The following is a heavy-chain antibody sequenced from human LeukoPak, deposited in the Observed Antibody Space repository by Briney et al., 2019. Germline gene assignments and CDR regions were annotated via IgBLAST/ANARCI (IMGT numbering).Heavy chain of an antibody. Sequence: ASVKVSCKASGYTFTSYGISWVRQAPGQGLEWMGWISAYNGNTNYAQKLQGRVTMTTDTSTSTAYMELRSLRSDDTAVYYCARGPFGSAATRPILLWFGELFLDYYYGMDVWGQGTTVTVSS. V-gene: IGHV1-18*01. CDR1: GYTFTSYG. J-gene: IGHJ6*02. CDR2: ISAYNGNT. CDR3: ARGPFGSAATRPILLWFGELFLDYYYGMDV. D-gene: IGHD3-10*01.